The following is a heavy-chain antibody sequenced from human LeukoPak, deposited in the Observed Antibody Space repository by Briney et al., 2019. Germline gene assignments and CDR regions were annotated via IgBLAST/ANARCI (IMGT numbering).Heavy chain of an antibody. J-gene: IGHJ4*02. D-gene: IGHD6-13*01. CDR2: IYPSGRT. Sequence: PSGTLSLTCTVSGGSIISYYWTWIRQPAGKGLEWIGRIYPSGRTNYNPSLKSRVIMSVDTSKNQFSLKLGSVTAADTAVYYCAREVEAAGAYYFDYWGQGTLVTVSS. CDR1: GGSIISYY. V-gene: IGHV4-4*07. CDR3: AREVEAAGAYYFDY.